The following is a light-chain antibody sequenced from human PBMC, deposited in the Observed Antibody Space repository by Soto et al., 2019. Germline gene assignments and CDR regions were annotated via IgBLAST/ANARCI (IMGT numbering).Light chain of an antibody. V-gene: IGKV1-39*01. Sequence: DMQMTQAPSSLSASVGDSVSITCRSSQNISNYLHWYQQRPGKAPKLLIYAASNLRRGVPSRFSGSVSGTDFTLTISSLQSEDFATYYYQQSYSIPRLTFGPGTRVEIQ. CDR2: AAS. CDR3: QQSYSIPRLT. J-gene: IGKJ3*01. CDR1: QNISNY.